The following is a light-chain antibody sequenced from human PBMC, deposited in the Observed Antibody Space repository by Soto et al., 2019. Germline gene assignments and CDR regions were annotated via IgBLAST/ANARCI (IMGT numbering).Light chain of an antibody. CDR1: QSISSY. CDR2: AAS. V-gene: IGKV1-39*01. CDR3: QQSYSTPPYT. J-gene: IGKJ2*01. Sequence: DIQMTQSPSSLSASVGDRVTITCRASQSISSYLNWYQQKPGKAPKLLIYAASSLQSGVPSRFXXXXXXXXXXXXXXXXQPEDFATYYCQQSYSTPPYTFGQGTKLEIK.